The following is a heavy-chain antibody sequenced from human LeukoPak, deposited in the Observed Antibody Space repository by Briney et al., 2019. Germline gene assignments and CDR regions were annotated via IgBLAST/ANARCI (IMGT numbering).Heavy chain of an antibody. V-gene: IGHV3-9*01. CDR2: ISWNSGSI. Sequence: PGRSLRLSCAASGLTFDDYAMHWVRQAPGKGLEWVSGISWNSGSIGYADSVKGRFTISRDNAKNSLYLQMNSLRAEDTALYYCAKGRSSAVAGSDFDYWGQGTLVTVSS. D-gene: IGHD6-19*01. CDR1: GLTFDDYA. CDR3: AKGRSSAVAGSDFDY. J-gene: IGHJ4*02.